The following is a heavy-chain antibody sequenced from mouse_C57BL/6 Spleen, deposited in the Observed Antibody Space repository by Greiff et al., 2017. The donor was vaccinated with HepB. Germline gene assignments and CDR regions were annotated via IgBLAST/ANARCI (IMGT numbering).Heavy chain of an antibody. D-gene: IGHD2-4*01. Sequence: VQLQQPGAELVRPGTSVKLSCKASGYTFTSYWMHWVKQRPGQGLEWIGVIDPSDSYTNYNQKFKGKATLTVDTSSSTAYMQLSSLTSEDSAVYYCARRGIRDWFAYWGQGTLVTVSA. CDR3: ARRGIRDWFAY. V-gene: IGHV1-59*01. CDR1: GYTFTSYW. CDR2: IDPSDSYT. J-gene: IGHJ3*01.